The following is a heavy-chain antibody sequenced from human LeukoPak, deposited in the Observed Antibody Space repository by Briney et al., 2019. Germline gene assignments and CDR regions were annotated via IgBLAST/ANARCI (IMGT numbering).Heavy chain of an antibody. CDR2: IYYSGST. CDR3: ARVRILGVVIFDY. Sequence: PSETLSLTCTVPGGSISSYYWSWIRQPPGKGLEWIGYIYYSGSTNYNPSLKSRVTISVDTSKNQFSLKLTSVTAADTAVYYCARVRILGVVIFDYWGQGTLVTVSS. J-gene: IGHJ4*02. V-gene: IGHV4-59*01. D-gene: IGHD3-3*01. CDR1: GGSISSYY.